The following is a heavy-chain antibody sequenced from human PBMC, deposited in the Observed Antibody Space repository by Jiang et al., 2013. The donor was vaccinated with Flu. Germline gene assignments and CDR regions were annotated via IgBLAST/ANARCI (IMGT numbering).Heavy chain of an antibody. CDR1: TFTSSA. Sequence: TFTSSAMQWVRQARGQRLEWIGWIVVGSGNTNYAQKFQERVTITRDMSTSTAYMELSSLRSEDTAVYYCAATEYYDFWSGPQSDYWGQGTLVTVSS. V-gene: IGHV1-58*02. D-gene: IGHD3-3*01. CDR3: AATEYYDFWSGPQSDY. CDR2: IVVGSGNT. J-gene: IGHJ4*02.